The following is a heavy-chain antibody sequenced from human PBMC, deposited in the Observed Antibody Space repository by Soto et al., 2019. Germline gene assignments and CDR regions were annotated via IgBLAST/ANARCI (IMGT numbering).Heavy chain of an antibody. CDR3: ARRQQLGYYYYGMDV. Sequence: ASAKVSCKASGYTFTSYYMHWVRQAPGQGLEWMGIINPSGGSTSYAQKFQGRVTMTRDTSTSTVYMELSSLRSEDTAVYYCARRQQLGYYYYGMDVWGQGTTVTVSS. V-gene: IGHV1-46*01. J-gene: IGHJ6*02. CDR2: INPSGGST. D-gene: IGHD6-13*01. CDR1: GYTFTSYY.